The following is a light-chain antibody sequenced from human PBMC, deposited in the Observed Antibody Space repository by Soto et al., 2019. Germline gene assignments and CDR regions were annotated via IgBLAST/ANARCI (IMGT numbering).Light chain of an antibody. J-gene: IGLJ1*01. CDR2: EVS. V-gene: IGLV2-14*01. Sequence: QSVLTQPASVSGSPGQSITISCTGNSSDVGNYKYVSWYQQHPGKAPKLMIYEVSNRPSGVSNRFSCSKSGNTASLTISGLQAEDETDYYCFSYTSSGTYVFGTVTKVTV. CDR1: SSDVGNYKY. CDR3: FSYTSSGTYV.